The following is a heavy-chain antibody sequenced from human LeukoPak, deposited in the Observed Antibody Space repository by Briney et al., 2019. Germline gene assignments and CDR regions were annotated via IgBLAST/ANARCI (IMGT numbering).Heavy chain of an antibody. Sequence: ASVKVSCKASGYTFTDYYIHWVRQAPGQGLEWMGWINPNSGGTNYAPQFQGRVTMTRDTSITTAYMELTRLTSDDTAVYYCARDRFYGSGTYYPEYYFDYWGQGTLVTVSS. D-gene: IGHD3-10*01. CDR2: INPNSGGT. J-gene: IGHJ4*02. CDR3: ARDRFYGSGTYYPEYYFDY. V-gene: IGHV1-2*02. CDR1: GYTFTDYY.